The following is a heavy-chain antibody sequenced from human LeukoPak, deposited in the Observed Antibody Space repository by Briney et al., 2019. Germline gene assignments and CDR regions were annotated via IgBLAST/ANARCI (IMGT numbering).Heavy chain of an antibody. J-gene: IGHJ5*02. D-gene: IGHD3-22*01. CDR3: AREYYYDSSGYYSPGWFDP. CDR1: GYTFTGYY. Sequence: ASVKVSCKASGYTFTGYYMHWVRQAPGQGLEWMGWINPNSGGTNYAQKFQGRVTMTRDTSISTAYMELSRLRSDDTAVYYCAREYYYDSSGYYSPGWFDPWGQGTLVTVSS. V-gene: IGHV1-2*02. CDR2: INPNSGGT.